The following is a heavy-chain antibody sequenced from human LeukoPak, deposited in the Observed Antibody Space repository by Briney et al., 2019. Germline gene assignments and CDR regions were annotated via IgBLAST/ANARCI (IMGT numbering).Heavy chain of an antibody. Sequence: SETLSLTCTVSGGSMRGYYWSWLRQPPGKGLEWIGYVFYSGGTNYNPSLKSRVTISVDTSKNQFSLKLTSVTAADTAVYYCARQRTAADYYYYYYMDVWGKGTTVTVSS. CDR1: GGSMRGYY. V-gene: IGHV4-59*08. D-gene: IGHD6-13*01. J-gene: IGHJ6*03. CDR3: ARQRTAADYYYYYYMDV. CDR2: VFYSGGT.